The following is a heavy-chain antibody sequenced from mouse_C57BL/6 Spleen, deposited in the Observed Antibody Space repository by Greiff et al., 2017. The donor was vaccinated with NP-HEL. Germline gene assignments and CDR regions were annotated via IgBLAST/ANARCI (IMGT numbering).Heavy chain of an antibody. V-gene: IGHV7-3*01. Sequence: EVKLVESGGGLVQPGGSLSLSCAASGFTFTDYYMSWVRQPPGKALEWLGFIRNKANGYTTEYSASVKGRFTISRDNSQSILYLQMNALRAEDSATYYCARSLHYYGSSAWFAYWGQGTLVTVSA. CDR2: IRNKANGYTT. CDR1: GFTFTDYY. CDR3: ARSLHYYGSSAWFAY. J-gene: IGHJ3*01. D-gene: IGHD1-1*01.